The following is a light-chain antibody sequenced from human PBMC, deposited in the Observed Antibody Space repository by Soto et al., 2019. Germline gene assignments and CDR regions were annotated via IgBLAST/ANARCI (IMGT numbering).Light chain of an antibody. CDR3: QQSYGAIWT. Sequence: DVQVTQSPSSLSASVGDRVTLSCQTSQSISIYVNWYQQKPGKAPRLLIYAASSLESGVPSRFSGRGSGTDFTLTISSLQPEDFATYYCQQSYGAIWTFDPGTKV. J-gene: IGKJ1*01. V-gene: IGKV1-39*01. CDR1: QSISIY. CDR2: AAS.